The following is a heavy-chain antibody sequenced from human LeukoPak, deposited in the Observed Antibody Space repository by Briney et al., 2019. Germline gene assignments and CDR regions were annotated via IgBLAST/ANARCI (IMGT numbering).Heavy chain of an antibody. CDR3: ARVTGYMIEDYFDY. V-gene: IGHV4-59*01. D-gene: IGHD3-22*01. CDR2: IYYSGST. Sequence: SATLSLTCTVSGASISNLYLSWIRQPPGKGLEWIGYIYYSGSTNYNPSLKSRVTISVDTSKNQFSLRLSSVTAADTAVYYCARVTGYMIEDYFDYWGQGTLVTVSS. CDR1: GASISNLY. J-gene: IGHJ4*02.